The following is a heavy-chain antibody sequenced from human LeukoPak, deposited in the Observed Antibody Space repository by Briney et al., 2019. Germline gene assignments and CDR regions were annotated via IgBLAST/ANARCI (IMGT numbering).Heavy chain of an antibody. Sequence: ASVKVSCKVSGYTLTELSMHRVRQAPGKGLEWMGGFDPEDGETIYAQKFQGRVTMTEDTSTDTAYMELSSLRSEDTAVYYCATFLIRAHLDPFELFRSPFDYWGQGTLVTVSS. V-gene: IGHV1-24*01. CDR3: ATFLIRAHLDPFELFRSPFDY. D-gene: IGHD3-10*01. CDR1: GYTLTELS. J-gene: IGHJ4*02. CDR2: FDPEDGET.